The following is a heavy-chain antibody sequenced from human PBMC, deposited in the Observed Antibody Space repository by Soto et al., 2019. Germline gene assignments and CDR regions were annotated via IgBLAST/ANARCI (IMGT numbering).Heavy chain of an antibody. V-gene: IGHV4-34*01. CDR1: GGSFSGYY. D-gene: IGHD4-17*01. J-gene: IGHJ1*01. CDR2: VNHIGIT. CDR3: ARKGALLIGDQGVYFQH. Sequence: QVQLQQWGAGLLKPSETLSLTCAVYGGSFSGYYWSWIRQTPGKGLEWIGEVNHIGITNYSPSLKSRVTISADISRNQFSLKLSSVTVADTAIYYCARKGALLIGDQGVYFQHWGQCTPVTVSS.